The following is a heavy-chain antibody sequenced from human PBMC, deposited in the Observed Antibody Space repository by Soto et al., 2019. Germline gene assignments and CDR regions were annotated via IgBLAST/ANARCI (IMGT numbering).Heavy chain of an antibody. CDR2: IYHSGST. V-gene: IGHV4-4*02. CDR1: SGSISSSNW. CDR3: ARAGLERRRTYFDY. D-gene: IGHD1-1*01. J-gene: IGHJ4*02. Sequence: SETLSLTCAVSSGSISSSNWWRWVRQPPGKGLEWSGEIYHSGSTNYNPSLKGRVTISVDKSKNQYSLKLSSVTAADTAVYYCARAGLERRRTYFDYWGQGTLVTVSS.